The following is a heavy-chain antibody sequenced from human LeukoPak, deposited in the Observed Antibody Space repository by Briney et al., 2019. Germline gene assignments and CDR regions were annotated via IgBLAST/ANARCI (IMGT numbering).Heavy chain of an antibody. D-gene: IGHD4-17*01. CDR1: GFTFSSYS. J-gene: IGHJ5*02. CDR2: ISSSSSII. V-gene: IGHV3-48*01. Sequence: GGSLRLSCAASGFTFSSYSMNWVRQAPGMGLEWVSYISSSSSIIYYADSVKGRFTISRDNAKNSLYLQMNSLRAEDTAVYYCARARTAQYNWFDPWGQGTLVTVSS. CDR3: ARARTAQYNWFDP.